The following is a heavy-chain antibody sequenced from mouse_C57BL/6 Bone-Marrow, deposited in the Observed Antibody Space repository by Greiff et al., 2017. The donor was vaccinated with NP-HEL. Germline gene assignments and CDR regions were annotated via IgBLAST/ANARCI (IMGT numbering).Heavy chain of an antibody. J-gene: IGHJ2*01. CDR1: GYTFTSYW. V-gene: IGHV1-53*01. CDR3: ARSVLGPYFDY. Sequence: QVHVKQPGTELVKPGASVKLSCKASGYTFTSYWMHWVKQRPGQGLEWIGNINPSNGGTNYNEKFKSKATLTVDKSSSTAYMQLSSLTSEDSAVYYCARSVLGPYFDYWGQGTTLTVSS. CDR2: INPSNGGT. D-gene: IGHD4-1*01.